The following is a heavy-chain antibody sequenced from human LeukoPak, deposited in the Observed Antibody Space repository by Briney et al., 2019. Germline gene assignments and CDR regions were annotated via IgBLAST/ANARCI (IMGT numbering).Heavy chain of an antibody. CDR1: GYTFTGYY. Sequence: GASVKVSCKASGYTFTGYYMHWVRQAPGQGLEWMGWINPNSGGTNYAQKFQGRVTMTRDTSISTAYMELSRLRSDDTAVYYCARVKGSSSSSEYFQHWGQGTLVTVSS. V-gene: IGHV1-2*02. CDR3: ARVKGSSSSSEYFQH. CDR2: INPNSGGT. J-gene: IGHJ1*01. D-gene: IGHD6-6*01.